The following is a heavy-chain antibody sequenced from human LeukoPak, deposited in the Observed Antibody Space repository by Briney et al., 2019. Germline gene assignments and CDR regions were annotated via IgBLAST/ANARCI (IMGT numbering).Heavy chain of an antibody. D-gene: IGHD2-15*01. CDR3: AKDISRYAAATPGLAY. Sequence: GGSLRLSCAASGFTFSSYAMSWVRQAPGKGLEWVSAISGSGGSTYYADSVKGRFTISRDNSKNSLYLQMNSLRTEDTALYYCAKDISRYAAATPGLAYWGQGTLVTVSS. V-gene: IGHV3-43*02. J-gene: IGHJ4*02. CDR2: ISGSGGST. CDR1: GFTFSSYA.